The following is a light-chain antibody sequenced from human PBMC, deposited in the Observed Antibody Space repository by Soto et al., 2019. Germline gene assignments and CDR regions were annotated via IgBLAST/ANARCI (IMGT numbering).Light chain of an antibody. V-gene: IGLV2-18*02. Sequence: QSVLTQPPSVSGSPGQSVTISCTGTSSDVGTYNRVSWYQQPPGTAPKLMIYEVTNRPSGVPDRFSGSKSGNTASLTISGLQDEDEADYYCSSYTSSSTVVFGGGTQLTVL. J-gene: IGLJ2*01. CDR3: SSYTSSSTVV. CDR1: SSDVGTYNR. CDR2: EVT.